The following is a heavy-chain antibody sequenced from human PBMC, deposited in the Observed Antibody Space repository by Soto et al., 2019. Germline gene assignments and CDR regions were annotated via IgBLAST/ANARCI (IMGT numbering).Heavy chain of an antibody. D-gene: IGHD1-1*01. CDR3: ARAWPHIWNDARNCFDP. Sequence: QVQLVQSGAEVKKPGSSVKVSCKASGGTFNNYTITWVRQAPGQGLEWMGRISPIPGTANYAQRFQGRVTITADKSPSTAYMELSSLRSEDTAVYYCARAWPHIWNDARNCFDPWGQGTLVTVSS. V-gene: IGHV1-69*08. CDR2: ISPIPGTA. J-gene: IGHJ5*02. CDR1: GGTFNNYT.